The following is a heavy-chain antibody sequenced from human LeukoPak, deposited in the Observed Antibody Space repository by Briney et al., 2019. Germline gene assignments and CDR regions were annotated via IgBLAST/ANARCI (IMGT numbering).Heavy chain of an antibody. Sequence: ASVKVSCKASGYTFTGYYMHWVRHAPGQGLEWMGWINPNSGGTNYAQKFQGRVTMTRDTSISTAYMELSRLRSDDTAVYYCARNKKVVGATGIGDYWGQGTLVTVSS. CDR3: ARNKKVVGATGIGDY. V-gene: IGHV1-2*02. J-gene: IGHJ4*02. D-gene: IGHD1-26*01. CDR2: INPNSGGT. CDR1: GYTFTGYY.